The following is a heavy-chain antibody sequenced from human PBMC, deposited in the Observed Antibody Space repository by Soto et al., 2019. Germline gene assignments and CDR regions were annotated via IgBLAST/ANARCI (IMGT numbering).Heavy chain of an antibody. D-gene: IGHD3-9*01. CDR3: ARDEGGGYDILTGYPLYYYYGMDV. V-gene: IGHV6-1*01. CDR1: GDSVSSNSAA. Sequence: PSQTLSLTCXISGDSVSSNSAAWNWIRQSPSRGLEWLGRTYYRSKWYNDYAVSVKSRITINPDTSKNQFSLQLNSVTPEDTAVYYCARDEGGGYDILTGYPLYYYYGMDVWGQGTTVTVSS. J-gene: IGHJ6*02. CDR2: TYYRSKWYN.